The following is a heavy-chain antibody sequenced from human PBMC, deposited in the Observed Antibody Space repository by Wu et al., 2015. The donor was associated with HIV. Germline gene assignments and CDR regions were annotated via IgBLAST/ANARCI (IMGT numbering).Heavy chain of an antibody. CDR2: LNPSSGST. CDR3: ARVIVVRDYYYYYGMDV. CDR1: GYTFTSNY. Sequence: QVQLVQSGAEMKKPGASVKVSCKTSGYTFTSNYLHWVRQAPGQGLEWMGILNPSSGSTGYAQKFQDRVTMTTDTSTTTAYMELRSLRSDDTAVYYCARVIVVRDYYYYYGMDVWGQGP. D-gene: IGHD2-21*01. J-gene: IGHJ6*02. V-gene: IGHV1-46*01.